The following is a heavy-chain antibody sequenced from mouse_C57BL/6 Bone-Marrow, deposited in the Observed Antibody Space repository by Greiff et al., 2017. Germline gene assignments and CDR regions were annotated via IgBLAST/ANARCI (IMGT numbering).Heavy chain of an antibody. J-gene: IGHJ1*03. D-gene: IGHD4-1*01. V-gene: IGHV7-1*01. CDR3: ARDASNWDWYFDV. Sequence: EVNLVESGGGLVQSGRSLRLSCATSGFTFSDFYMEWVRQAPGKGLEWIAASRNKANDYTTEYSASVKGRFIVARDTSQSILYLQMNALRAEDTAIYYCARDASNWDWYFDVWGTGTTVTVSS. CDR1: GFTFSDFY. CDR2: SRNKANDYTT.